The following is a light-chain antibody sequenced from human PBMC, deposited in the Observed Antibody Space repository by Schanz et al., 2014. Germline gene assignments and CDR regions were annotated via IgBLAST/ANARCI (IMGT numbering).Light chain of an antibody. CDR2: GAS. V-gene: IGKV3D-15*01. Sequence: EIVMTQSPATLSVSPGERATLSCRASQSVSSNLAWYQQKPGQAPRLLIYGASTRATGIPARFSGSGSGTDFTLTISSLEPEDFAVYYCQQRNHWYTFGQGTKLEIK. J-gene: IGKJ2*01. CDR1: QSVSSN. CDR3: QQRNHWYT.